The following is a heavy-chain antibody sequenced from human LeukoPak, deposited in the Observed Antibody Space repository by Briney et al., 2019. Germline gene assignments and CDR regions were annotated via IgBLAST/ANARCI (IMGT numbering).Heavy chain of an antibody. V-gene: IGHV3-74*01. CDR1: GFNLRTYW. J-gene: IGHJ6*02. CDR3: ARDPGYYYYGMDV. Sequence: GGSLRLSRAVTGFNLRTYWIHWVRHSPGRGLEWVARINGEGSRISYADSVRGRFTISRDNAKNTAYLQMNSLRAEDTALYYCARDPGYYYYGMDVWGQGTTVVVSS. CDR2: INGEGSRI.